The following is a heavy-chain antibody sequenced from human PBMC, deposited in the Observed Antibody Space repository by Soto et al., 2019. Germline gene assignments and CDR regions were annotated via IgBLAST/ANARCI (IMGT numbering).Heavy chain of an antibody. J-gene: IGHJ3*02. CDR2: IKSKTDGGTT. D-gene: IGHD2-15*01. V-gene: IGHV3-15*01. CDR1: GFTFSNAW. Sequence: GGSLRLSCAASGFTFSNAWMSWVRQAPGKGLEWVGRIKSKTDGGTTDYAAPVKGRFTISRDDSKNTLYLQMNSLKTEDTAVYYCTPADIVVVVAAKAHAFDIWGQGTMVTVSS. CDR3: TPADIVVVVAAKAHAFDI.